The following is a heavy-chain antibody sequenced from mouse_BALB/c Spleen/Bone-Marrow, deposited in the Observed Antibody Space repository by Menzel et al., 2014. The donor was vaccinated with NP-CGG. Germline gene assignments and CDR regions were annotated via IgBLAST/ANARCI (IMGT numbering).Heavy chain of an antibody. J-gene: IGHJ4*01. D-gene: IGHD4-1*01. CDR3: ARWEYYAMDY. Sequence: EVQLQQSGAELVKPGASVKLSCTASGFNIKDTYMHWVKQRPEQGLEWIGRIDPANGNTKYDPKFQGKATITADTSSNTAYLKLSSLPSEDTAVDYCARWEYYAMDYWGQGTSVTVSS. CDR2: IDPANGNT. CDR1: GFNIKDTY. V-gene: IGHV14-3*02.